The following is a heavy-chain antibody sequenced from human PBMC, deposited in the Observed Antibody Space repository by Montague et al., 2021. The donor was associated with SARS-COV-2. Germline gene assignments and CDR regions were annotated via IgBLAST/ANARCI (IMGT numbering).Heavy chain of an antibody. Sequence: PALVKPTQTLTLTCTFSGFSLSSRGVAVSWIRQPPGKALEWLARXYWDDDKCYSPSLKSRLTISKGTSKNQVVLTMTNMDPVDTATYYCTHRGVNIWTKPYFDFWGQGTLVTVSS. CDR2: XYWDDDK. CDR3: THRGVNIWTKPYFDF. CDR1: GFSLSSRGVA. V-gene: IGHV2-5*02. D-gene: IGHD1-1*01. J-gene: IGHJ4*02.